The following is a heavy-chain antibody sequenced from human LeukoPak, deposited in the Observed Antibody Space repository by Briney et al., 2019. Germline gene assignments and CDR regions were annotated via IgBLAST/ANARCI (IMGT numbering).Heavy chain of an antibody. CDR3: PHSTGISVVRAEYYFDY. CDR1: GFSLSTNGEG. CDR2: IYLNDDK. D-gene: IGHD3-10*01. Sequence: SGPTLVNPTQSLTLTCTFSGFSLSTNGEGVGWIRHPPGKGLECLALIYLNDDKRYSPSLKSRLTITKDTSTNQVVLTMTNMDPVDTATYYCPHSTGISVVRAEYYFDYWGQGTLVTVSS. J-gene: IGHJ4*02. V-gene: IGHV2-5*01.